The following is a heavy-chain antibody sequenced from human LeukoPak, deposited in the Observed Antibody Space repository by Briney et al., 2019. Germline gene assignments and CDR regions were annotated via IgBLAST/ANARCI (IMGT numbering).Heavy chain of an antibody. D-gene: IGHD1-14*01. CDR3: ARTLPGPRAFDI. CDR1: GGSISSHY. Sequence: SETLSLTCTVSGGSISSHYWSWIRQPPGKGLEWIGYIYYSGSTNYNPSLKSRVTISVDTSKNQFSLKLSSVTAADTAVYYCARTLPGPRAFDIWGQGTMVTVSS. V-gene: IGHV4-59*11. CDR2: IYYSGST. J-gene: IGHJ3*02.